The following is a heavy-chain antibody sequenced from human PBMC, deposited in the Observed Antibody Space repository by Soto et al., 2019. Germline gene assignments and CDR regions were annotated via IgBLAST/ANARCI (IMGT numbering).Heavy chain of an antibody. CDR3: AHRRVETPFDY. D-gene: IGHD1-1*01. CDR1: GFSLSTSRVA. V-gene: IGHV2-5*02. J-gene: IGHJ4*02. CDR2: IYWDDDK. Sequence: QITLKESGPTLVKPTQPLTLTCTFSGFSLSTSRVAVGWIRQPPGKALEWLAHIYWDDDKRYSPSLKSRLTITKDTSKNQVVLTMTNMDPVDTATYSCAHRRVETPFDYWGQGTLVTVSS.